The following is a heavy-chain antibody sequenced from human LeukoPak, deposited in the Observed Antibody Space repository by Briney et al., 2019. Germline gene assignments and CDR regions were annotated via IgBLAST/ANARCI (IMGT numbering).Heavy chain of an antibody. CDR1: GGSISSYY. V-gene: IGHV4-59*01. CDR2: IYYTGST. CDR3: ARRGVVTATSFDAMDV. D-gene: IGHD2-21*02. Sequence: PSETLSLTCTVSGGSISSYYWSWIRQPPGKGLEWIGYIYYTGSTNYSPSLKSRVTISVDTSKTQFFLRLSSVTTADTAVYYCARRGVVTATSFDAMDVWGNGTTVTVSS. J-gene: IGHJ6*03.